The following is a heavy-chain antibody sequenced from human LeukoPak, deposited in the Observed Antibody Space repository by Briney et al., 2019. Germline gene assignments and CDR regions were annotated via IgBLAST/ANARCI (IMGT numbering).Heavy chain of an antibody. CDR3: AREFTVVGGVVNAFDI. J-gene: IGHJ3*02. D-gene: IGHD3-10*01. CDR1: GGSISSYY. Sequence: SETLSLTCTVSGGSISSYYWSWIRQPAGKGLEWIGRIYTSGSTNYNPSLKSRVTMSVDTSKNQFSLQLNSVTPEDTAVYYCAREFTVVGGVVNAFDIWGQGTMVTVSS. V-gene: IGHV4-4*07. CDR2: IYTSGST.